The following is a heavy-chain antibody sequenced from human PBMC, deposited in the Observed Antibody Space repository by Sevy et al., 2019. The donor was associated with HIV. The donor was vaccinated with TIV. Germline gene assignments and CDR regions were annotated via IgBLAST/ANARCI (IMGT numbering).Heavy chain of an antibody. D-gene: IGHD2-2*01. CDR1: GFTFSSYG. J-gene: IGHJ4*02. CDR2: ISYDGSNK. Sequence: GGSLRLSCAASGFTFSSYGMHWVRQAPGKGLEGVAVISYDGSNKYYADSVKGRFTISRDNSKNTLYLQMNSLRAEDTAVYYCATRYCSSTSCYEEVDYWGQGTLVTVSS. CDR3: ATRYCSSTSCYEEVDY. V-gene: IGHV3-30*03.